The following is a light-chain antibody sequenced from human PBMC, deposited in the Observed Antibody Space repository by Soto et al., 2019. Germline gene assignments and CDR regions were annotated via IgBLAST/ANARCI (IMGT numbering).Light chain of an antibody. CDR2: AAS. CDR3: QCYSSYPWT. CDR1: QSISSY. V-gene: IGKV1-39*02. J-gene: IGKJ1*01. Sequence: DIQMTQSPSSLSASVGGRVTITCRPSQSISSYLNWYQQKRGKAPKLXIYAASSLQSGVPSRFSGSGSGTEFSLTISSLQPDEFATYYCQCYSSYPWTFGQGTQVDIK.